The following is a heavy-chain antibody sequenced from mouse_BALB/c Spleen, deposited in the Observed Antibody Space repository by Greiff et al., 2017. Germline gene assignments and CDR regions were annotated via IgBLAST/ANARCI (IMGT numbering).Heavy chain of an antibody. Sequence: EVNLVESGGGLVKPGGSLKLSCAASGFTFSSYAMSWVRQSPEKRLEWVAEISSGGSYTYYPDTVTGRFTISRDNAKNTLYLEMSSLRSEDTAMYYCARGGGAMDYWGQGTSVTVSS. CDR2: ISSGGSYT. CDR3: ARGGGAMDY. V-gene: IGHV5-9-4*01. J-gene: IGHJ4*01. CDR1: GFTFSSYA. D-gene: IGHD1-1*02.